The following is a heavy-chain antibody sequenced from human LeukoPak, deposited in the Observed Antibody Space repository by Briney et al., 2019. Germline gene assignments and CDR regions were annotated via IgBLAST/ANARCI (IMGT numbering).Heavy chain of an antibody. J-gene: IGHJ4*02. CDR2: INHSGST. V-gene: IGHV4-34*01. Sequence: TPSETLSLTCVVYGGSFSGYYWSWIRQPPGKGLEWIGEINHSGSTNYNPSLKSRVTISVDTSKNQFSLKLSSVTAADTAVYYCARLLRRSVVGATLYFDYWGQGTLVTVSS. CDR1: GGSFSGYY. CDR3: ARLLRRSVVGATLYFDY. D-gene: IGHD1-26*01.